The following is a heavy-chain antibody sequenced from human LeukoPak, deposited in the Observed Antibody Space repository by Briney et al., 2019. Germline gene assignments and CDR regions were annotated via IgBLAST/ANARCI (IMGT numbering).Heavy chain of an antibody. D-gene: IGHD6-19*01. V-gene: IGHV3-21*01. CDR2: ISSSSSYI. Sequence: GGSLRLSCAASGLTFSSYSMNWVRQAPGKGLEWVSSISSSSSYIYYADSVKGRFTISRDNAKNSLYLQMNSLRAEDTAVYYCARDLFQQWLVPGYYYYYGMDVWGQGTTVTVSS. J-gene: IGHJ6*02. CDR1: GLTFSSYS. CDR3: ARDLFQQWLVPGYYYYYGMDV.